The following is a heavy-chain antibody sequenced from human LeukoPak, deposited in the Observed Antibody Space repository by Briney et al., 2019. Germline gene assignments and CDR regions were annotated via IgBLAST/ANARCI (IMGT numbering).Heavy chain of an antibody. V-gene: IGHV3-21*01. CDR1: GFTFSSYS. CDR2: ISGSSSYI. J-gene: IGHJ3*02. D-gene: IGHD7-27*01. Sequence: TGGSLRLSXAASGFTFSSYSMNWVRQAPGKGLEWVSSISGSSSYIYYADSVKGRFTISRDNAKNSLYLQMNSLRAEDTAVYYCARDFRPLGAFDIWGQGTMVTVSS. CDR3: ARDFRPLGAFDI.